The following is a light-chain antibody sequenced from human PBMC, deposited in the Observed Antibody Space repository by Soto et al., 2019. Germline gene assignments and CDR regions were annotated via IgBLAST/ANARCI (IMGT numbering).Light chain of an antibody. CDR3: QQYNNWPQT. CDR2: DAS. CDR1: QSVSSY. Sequence: EIVLTQSPATLSLSPGERATLSCRASQSVSSYLAWYQQKPGQAPRLLIYDASNRATGIPARFSGSGSGTDFTLTISRLEPEDFAVYYCQQYNNWPQTSGQGTKVDSK. V-gene: IGKV3-11*01. J-gene: IGKJ1*01.